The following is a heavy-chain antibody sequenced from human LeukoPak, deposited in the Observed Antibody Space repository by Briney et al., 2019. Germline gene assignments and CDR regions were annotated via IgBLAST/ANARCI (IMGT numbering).Heavy chain of an antibody. CDR1: GFTFSNYA. J-gene: IGHJ4*02. V-gene: IGHV3-23*01. D-gene: IGHD3-3*01. CDR2: ISGSGGST. Sequence: GGSLRLSCAASGFTFSNYAMNWVRQAPGKGLEWVSAISGSGGSTYYADSVKGRFTISRDNSKNTLYLQMNSLRAEDTAVYYCAKDTEDYDFWSGYWTYWGQGTLVTVSS. CDR3: AKDTEDYDFWSGYWTY.